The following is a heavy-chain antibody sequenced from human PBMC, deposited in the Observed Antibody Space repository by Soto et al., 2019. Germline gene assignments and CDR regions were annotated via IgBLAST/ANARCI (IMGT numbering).Heavy chain of an antibody. J-gene: IGHJ4*01. CDR2: IYYSGST. CDR3: AGGYSDTWYLV. Sequence: PSETLSLTCAVYGVSGGSFSGYYWSWIRQPPGKGLEWIGYIYYSGSTNYNPSLQSRVSLSVDSSKSQVSLKLYSVTAADTATYYCAGGYSDTWYLVWGLGTSVTVSS. V-gene: IGHV4-59*01. D-gene: IGHD6-25*01. CDR1: GVSGGSFSGYY.